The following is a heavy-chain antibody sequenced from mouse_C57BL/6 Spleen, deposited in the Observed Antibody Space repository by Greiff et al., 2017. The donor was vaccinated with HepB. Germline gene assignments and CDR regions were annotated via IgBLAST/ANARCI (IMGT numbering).Heavy chain of an antibody. CDR1: GYTFTSYG. D-gene: IGHD1-1*01. CDR2: IYIGNGYT. CDR3: ARGRNTTVVATDY. J-gene: IGHJ2*01. Sequence: VQLQQSGAELVRPGSSVKMSCKASGYTFTSYGINWVKQRPGQGLEWIGYIYIGNGYTEYNEKFKGKATLTSDTSSSTAYMQLSSLTAEDSAIYFGARGRNTTVVATDYWGHGTTLTVSS. V-gene: IGHV1-58*01.